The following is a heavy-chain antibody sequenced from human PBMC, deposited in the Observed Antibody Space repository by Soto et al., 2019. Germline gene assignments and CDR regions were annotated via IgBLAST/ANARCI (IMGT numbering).Heavy chain of an antibody. CDR2: IGESGTPT. V-gene: IGHV3-23*01. Sequence: GGSLRLSCAASGFTFSSYSMNWVRQAPGKGLEWVSLIGESGTPTYYADSVKGRFTISRDNSGNTLFLEVYSLRAEDTAVYYCARYIPGVRYYGMDVWGQGTTVTVSS. CDR3: ARYIPGVRYYGMDV. D-gene: IGHD2-2*01. J-gene: IGHJ6*02. CDR1: GFTFSSYS.